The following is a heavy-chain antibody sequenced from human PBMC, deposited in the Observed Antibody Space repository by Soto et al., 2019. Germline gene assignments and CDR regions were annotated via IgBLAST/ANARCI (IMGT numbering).Heavy chain of an antibody. CDR1: GFTFSSYG. CDR2: ISYDGSNK. CDR3: ARDQSSGYYFWYFDY. J-gene: IGHJ4*02. V-gene: IGHV3-30*03. D-gene: IGHD3-22*01. Sequence: GGSLRLSCAASGFTFSSYGMHWVRQAPGKGLEWVAVISYDGSNKYYADSVKGRFTISRDNSKNTLYLQMNSLRAEDTAVYYCARDQSSGYYFWYFDYWGQGTLVTVSS.